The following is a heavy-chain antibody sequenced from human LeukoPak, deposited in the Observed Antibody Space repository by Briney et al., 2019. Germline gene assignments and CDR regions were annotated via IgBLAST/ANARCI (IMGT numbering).Heavy chain of an antibody. D-gene: IGHD4-17*01. CDR1: VFIFTRYS. CDR2: ISSSSSTI. CDR3: ARQRAGFTVTTSDY. Sequence: GGSLRLSCAASVFIFTRYSMNWVRQAPGKGLEWVSYISSSSSTIYYADSVKGRFTISRDNAKNSLYLQMNSLRAEDTAVYYCARQRAGFTVTTSDYWGQGTLVTVSS. V-gene: IGHV3-48*01. J-gene: IGHJ4*02.